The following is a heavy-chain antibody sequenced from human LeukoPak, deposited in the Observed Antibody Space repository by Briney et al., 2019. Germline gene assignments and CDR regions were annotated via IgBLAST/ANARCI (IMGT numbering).Heavy chain of an antibody. D-gene: IGHD3-3*01. J-gene: IGHJ4*02. CDR1: GYTFTGYY. Sequence: ASVKVSRKASGYTFTGYYMHWVRQAPGQGLEWMGWINPNSGGTNYAQKFQGRVTMTRDTSISTDYMELSRLRSDDTAVYYCARDDGDPVDFDYWGQGTLVTVSS. CDR3: ARDDGDPVDFDY. V-gene: IGHV1-2*02. CDR2: INPNSGGT.